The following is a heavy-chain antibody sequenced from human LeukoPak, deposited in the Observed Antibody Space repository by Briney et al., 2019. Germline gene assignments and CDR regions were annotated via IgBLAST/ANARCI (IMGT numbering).Heavy chain of an antibody. CDR3: ARWAIGGLDY. CDR1: GFTVSGNY. CDR2: IYSGGST. J-gene: IGHJ4*02. D-gene: IGHD3/OR15-3a*01. V-gene: IGHV3-53*01. Sequence: RPGGSLRLSCAASGFTVSGNYMSWVRKAPGKGLEWVSVIYSGGSTYYADSVKGRFTISRDNSKNTLYLQMNSLRAEDTAVYYCARWAIGGLDYWGQGTLATVSS.